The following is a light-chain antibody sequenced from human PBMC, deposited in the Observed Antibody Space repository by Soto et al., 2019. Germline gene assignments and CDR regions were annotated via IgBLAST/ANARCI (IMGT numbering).Light chain of an antibody. CDR2: GNS. J-gene: IGLJ2*01. V-gene: IGLV1-40*01. Sequence: QSVLTQPPAVSGAPGQSVIISCTGSSSNIGAGYDVHWYQQLPGKAPKLLIYGNSNRPSGLPDRFSGSKSGTSDSLAIPGLQADDEADYYCQSYDSSLSGSVFGGGTKLTVL. CDR3: QSYDSSLSGSV. CDR1: SSNIGAGYD.